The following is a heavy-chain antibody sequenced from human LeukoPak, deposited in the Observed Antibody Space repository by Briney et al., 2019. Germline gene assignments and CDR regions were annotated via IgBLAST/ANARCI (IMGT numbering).Heavy chain of an antibody. CDR3: ARGGDILTGYSPFDY. Sequence: PSETLSLTCAVYGGSFSGYYWSWIRQPPGKGLEWIGEINHSGSTNYNPSLKSRVTISVDTSKNQFSLKLSSVTVADTAVYYCARGGDILTGYSPFDYWGQGTLVTVSS. D-gene: IGHD3-9*01. CDR1: GGSFSGYY. J-gene: IGHJ4*02. V-gene: IGHV4-34*01. CDR2: INHSGST.